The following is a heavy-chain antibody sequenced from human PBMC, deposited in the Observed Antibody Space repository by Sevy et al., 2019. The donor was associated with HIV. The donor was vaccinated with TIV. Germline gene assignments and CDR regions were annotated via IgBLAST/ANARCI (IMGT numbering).Heavy chain of an antibody. V-gene: IGHV4-34*01. J-gene: IGHJ3*02. CDR3: ARGLSAARRGAFDI. CDR1: GGSFSGYY. Sequence: SETLSLTCAVYGGSFSGYYWSWIRQPPGKGLEWIGEINHSGSTNYNPSLKSRVTISVDTSKNQSSLKLSSVTAADTAVYYCARGLSAARRGAFDIWGQGTMVTVSS. CDR2: INHSGST. D-gene: IGHD6-6*01.